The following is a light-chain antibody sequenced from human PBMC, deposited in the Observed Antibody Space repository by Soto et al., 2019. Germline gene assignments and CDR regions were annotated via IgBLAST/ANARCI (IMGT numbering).Light chain of an antibody. Sequence: QSALTQPASVSGSPGQSITISCTGTSSDVGGYNYVSWYQQHPGKAPKLMIYDVSNRPSGVSNRFSGSKSGNTASLTISGLQAEDEAAYSCSSYTSSSTLEVFGTGTKLTVL. CDR3: SSYTSSSTLEV. CDR1: SSDVGGYNY. J-gene: IGLJ1*01. CDR2: DVS. V-gene: IGLV2-14*01.